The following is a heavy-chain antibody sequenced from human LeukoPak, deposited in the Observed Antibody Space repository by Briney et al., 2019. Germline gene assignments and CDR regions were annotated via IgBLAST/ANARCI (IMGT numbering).Heavy chain of an antibody. J-gene: IGHJ4*02. D-gene: IGHD6-19*01. V-gene: IGHV6-1*01. CDR2: TYYRSKLYN. CDR3: ARDVGTSGWDTFDY. Sequence: SQTLSLTCGISGDSVSSNNVAWNWIRQSPSRGLEWLGRTYYRSKLYNDYAGSMKGRITISPDTSKNQFSLQLNSVTTEDTAVYYCARDVGTSGWDTFDYWGQGTLVTVSS. CDR1: GDSVSSNNVA.